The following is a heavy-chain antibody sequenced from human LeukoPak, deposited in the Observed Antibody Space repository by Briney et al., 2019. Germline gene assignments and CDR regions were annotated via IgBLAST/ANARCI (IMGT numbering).Heavy chain of an antibody. CDR2: ISGYNGHT. D-gene: IGHD3-10*01. CDR3: ARGQTNRLLWVGELVSNINPFDY. J-gene: IGHJ4*02. CDR1: GYTFTSYG. Sequence: ASVKVSCKASGYTFTSYGISWVRQAPGQGLEWMGWISGYNGHTKYAQKVQGRVTMSTDTSTSTVYTELRSLISDDTGVYYCARGQTNRLLWVGELVSNINPFDYWGQGTLVTVSS. V-gene: IGHV1-18*01.